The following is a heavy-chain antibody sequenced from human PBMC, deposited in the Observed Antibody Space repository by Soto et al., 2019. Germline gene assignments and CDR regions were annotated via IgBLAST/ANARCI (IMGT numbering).Heavy chain of an antibody. CDR2: MNPNSGNT. J-gene: IGHJ5*02. D-gene: IGHD2-2*01. CDR1: GYTFTSYD. Sequence: GASVKVSCKASGYTFTSYDINWVRQATGQGLEWMGWMNPNSGNTGYAQKFQGRVTMTRNTSISTAYMELSSLRSEDTAVYYCARFLPFDEKILVVPAARVGFDPWGQGTLVTVSS. V-gene: IGHV1-8*01. CDR3: ARFLPFDEKILVVPAARVGFDP.